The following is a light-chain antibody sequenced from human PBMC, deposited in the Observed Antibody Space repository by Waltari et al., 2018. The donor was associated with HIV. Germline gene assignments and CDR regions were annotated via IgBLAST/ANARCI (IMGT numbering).Light chain of an antibody. CDR3: QQSYSTPRT. CDR2: AAS. V-gene: IGKV1-39*01. Sequence: DIQMTQSPSSLSASVGDRVIITCRASQSINSYLNWYRQKPGKAPKLLIYAASSLQSGVPSRFSGSGSGTDFTLTISSLQIEDFATYYCQQSYSTPRTFGEGTKVEIK. J-gene: IGKJ1*01. CDR1: QSINSY.